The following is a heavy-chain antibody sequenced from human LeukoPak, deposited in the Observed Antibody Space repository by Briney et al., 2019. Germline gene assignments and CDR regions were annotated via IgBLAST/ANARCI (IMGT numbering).Heavy chain of an antibody. V-gene: IGHV3-53*05. CDR3: ARDTVTTFRFRDYYYYGMDV. Sequence: PGGSLRLSCAASEFSVSGNYMSWVRQAPGKGLEWVSVISSGGSTYYAESVKGRFTLSRDNSKNTLYLQMNSLRVEDTAAYFCARDTVTTFRFRDYYYYGMDVWGQGTTVTVSS. CDR2: ISSGGST. J-gene: IGHJ6*02. D-gene: IGHD4-17*01. CDR1: EFSVSGNY.